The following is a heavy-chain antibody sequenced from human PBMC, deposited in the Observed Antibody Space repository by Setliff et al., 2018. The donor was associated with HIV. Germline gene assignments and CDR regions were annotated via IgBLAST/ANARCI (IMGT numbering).Heavy chain of an antibody. CDR3: ARGTPDHEVWYFDL. CDR2: IYHSGST. J-gene: IGHJ2*01. V-gene: IGHV4-31*03. Sequence: PSETLSLTCTVSSSSIRSGGYYWNWIRQHPGKGLEWIGYIYHSGSTYYNPSLKSRVTISVDTSKNQFSLKLSSVTAADTAIYYCARGTPDHEVWYFDLWGRGTQVTVSS. CDR1: SSSIRSGGYY.